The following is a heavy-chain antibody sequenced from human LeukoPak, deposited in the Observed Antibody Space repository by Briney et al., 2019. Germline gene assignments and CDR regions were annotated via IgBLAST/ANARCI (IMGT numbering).Heavy chain of an antibody. CDR3: ARAGQEWFGELGFDS. CDR1: GFTVSSNS. CDR2: IYSDNT. V-gene: IGHV3-53*01. J-gene: IGHJ4*02. D-gene: IGHD3-10*01. Sequence: GGSLRLSCRVSGFTVSSNSISWVLQAPGKGLEWLSFIYSDNTHYSDSVKGRFTISRDNAKNSLYLQMNSLRAEDTAMYYCARAGQEWFGELGFDSWGQGTLVTVSS.